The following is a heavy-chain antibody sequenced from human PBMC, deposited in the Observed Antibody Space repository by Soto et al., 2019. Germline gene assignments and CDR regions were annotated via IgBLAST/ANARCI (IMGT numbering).Heavy chain of an antibody. J-gene: IGHJ6*02. V-gene: IGHV1-18*01. Sequence: QLQLMQSGPEVKKPGASLKVSCKASGYSFTSYGISWVRQAPGRGLEWMGWISGYNGNTNYEQKFKGRVTMTTDAATSTAYMELMSLASDDTAVYYCAKDNTATSPSRYRFGMDVWGPGTTVTVSS. CDR1: GYSFTSYG. D-gene: IGHD4-17*01. CDR3: AKDNTATSPSRYRFGMDV. CDR2: ISGYNGNT.